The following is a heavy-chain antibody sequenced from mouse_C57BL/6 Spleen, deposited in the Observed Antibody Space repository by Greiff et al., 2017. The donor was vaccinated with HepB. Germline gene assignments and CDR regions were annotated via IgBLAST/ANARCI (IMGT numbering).Heavy chain of an antibody. J-gene: IGHJ4*01. Sequence: QVQLQQSGAELVKPGASVKLSCKASGYTFTSYCMHWVKQRPGQGLEWIGMIHPNSGSTNYNEKFKSKATLTVDKSSSTAYMQLSSLTSEDSAVYYCARKLGSMDYWGQGTSVTVSS. CDR1: GYTFTSYC. CDR3: ARKLGSMDY. V-gene: IGHV1-64*01. CDR2: IHPNSGST. D-gene: IGHD4-1*01.